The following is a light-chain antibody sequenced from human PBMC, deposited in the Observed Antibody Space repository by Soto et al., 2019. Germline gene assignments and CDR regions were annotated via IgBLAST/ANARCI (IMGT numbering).Light chain of an antibody. J-gene: IGKJ4*02. V-gene: IGKV3-20*01. CDR2: GAS. CDR1: QSVSSSY. Sequence: EIVLTQSPGTLSLSPGERATLSCRAGQSVSSSYLACYQRKPGQAPGLLTYGASNRATGIPDRFSGSGSGTDFTLTISRLEPEDFAVYYCQQYGSSGTFGRGTKV. CDR3: QQYGSSGT.